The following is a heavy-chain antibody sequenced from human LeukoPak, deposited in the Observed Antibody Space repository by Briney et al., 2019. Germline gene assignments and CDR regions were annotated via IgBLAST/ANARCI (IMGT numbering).Heavy chain of an antibody. CDR2: ISGSGGST. CDR1: GFTFSSYA. D-gene: IGHD6-13*01. V-gene: IGHV3-23*01. CDR3: AKAYSSSPTLPTFDY. Sequence: GGSLRLSCAASGFTFSSYAMSWVRQAPGKGLEWVSAISGSGGSTYYADSVKGRFTISRDNSKNTLYLQMNSLRAEDTAVYCCAKAYSSSPTLPTFDYWGQGTLVTVSS. J-gene: IGHJ4*02.